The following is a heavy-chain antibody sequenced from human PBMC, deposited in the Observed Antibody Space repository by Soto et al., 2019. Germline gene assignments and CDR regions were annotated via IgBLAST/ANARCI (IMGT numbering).Heavy chain of an antibody. V-gene: IGHV1-69*01. Sequence: GXSVKGSCKAAGGPFSSYAVSWVRQAPGQGLEWMGGIIPIFGTANYAQKFQGRVTITADESTSTAYMELSSLRSEDTAVYYCASSWKNWFDPWGQGTLVTVSS. CDR3: ASSWKNWFDP. J-gene: IGHJ5*02. D-gene: IGHD6-13*01. CDR1: GGPFSSYA. CDR2: IIPIFGTA.